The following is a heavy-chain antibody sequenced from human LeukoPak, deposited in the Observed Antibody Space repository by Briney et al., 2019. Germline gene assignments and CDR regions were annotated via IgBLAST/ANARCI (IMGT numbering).Heavy chain of an antibody. CDR2: LKSDGRST. CDR3: ATTIIAAAMDV. J-gene: IGHJ6*02. Sequence: GGSLRLSCAASGFTFSSHWMHWVRQAPGKGLVWVSRLKSDGRSTSYADSVKGRFTISRDNAKNTLYLQMNSLRAEDTAVYYCATTIIAAAMDVWGQGTTVTVSS. CDR1: GFTFSSHW. V-gene: IGHV3-74*01. D-gene: IGHD6-13*01.